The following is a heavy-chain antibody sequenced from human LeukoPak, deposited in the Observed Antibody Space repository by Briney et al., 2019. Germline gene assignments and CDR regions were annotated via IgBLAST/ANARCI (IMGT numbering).Heavy chain of an antibody. V-gene: IGHV4-38-2*01. CDR2: IYHSGSP. Sequence: SETLSLTCAVSGYSITTGYYWGSIRQPPGKGLEWIGSIYHSGSPYNNPSLKSRVAISVDKSKNQFSLNLRSVTAADTAVYYWARTYGSGSGFDYWGQGTLVTVSS. D-gene: IGHD3-10*01. J-gene: IGHJ4*02. CDR1: GYSITTGYY. CDR3: ARTYGSGSGFDY.